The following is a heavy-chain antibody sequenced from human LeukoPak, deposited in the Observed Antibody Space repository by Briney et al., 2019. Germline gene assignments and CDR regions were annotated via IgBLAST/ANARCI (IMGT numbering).Heavy chain of an antibody. J-gene: IGHJ3*02. CDR1: GYSFNSYW. Sequence: GESLKISCKGSGYSFNSYWIGWVRQMPGKGLEWMGIIYPGDSDIRYSPSFQGQVTVSADKSISTAYLQWRSLKAADTAMYYCARLIGESDDAFDIWGQGTVVTVS. D-gene: IGHD3-10*01. CDR2: IYPGDSDI. CDR3: ARLIGESDDAFDI. V-gene: IGHV5-51*01.